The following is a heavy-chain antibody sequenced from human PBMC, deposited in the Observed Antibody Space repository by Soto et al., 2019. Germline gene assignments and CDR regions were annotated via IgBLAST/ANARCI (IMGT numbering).Heavy chain of an antibody. V-gene: IGHV4-34*01. CDR2: INHRGST. J-gene: IGHJ6*03. D-gene: IGHD6-6*01. CDR3: ARGPYSSSSFYYYYYYMDV. Sequence: SETLSLTCAVYGGSFSGYYWSWIRQPPGKGLEWIGEINHRGSTNYNPSLKSRVTISVDTSKNQFSLKLSSVTAADTAVYYCARGPYSSSSFYYYYYYMDVWGKGTTVTVSS. CDR1: GGSFSGYY.